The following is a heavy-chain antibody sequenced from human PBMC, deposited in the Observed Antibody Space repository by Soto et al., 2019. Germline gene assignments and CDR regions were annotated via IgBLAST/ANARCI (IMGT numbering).Heavy chain of an antibody. CDR1: GFTFGDYA. CDR3: TRDLTVGDVWSGYYLPDAFDI. D-gene: IGHD3-3*01. CDR2: IRSKAYGGTT. V-gene: IGHV3-49*04. Sequence: GGSLRLSCTASGFTFGDYAMSWVRQAPGKGLEWVGFIRSKAYGGTTEYAASVKGRFTISRDDSKSIAYLQMNSLKTEDTAVYYCTRDLTVGDVWSGYYLPDAFDIWGQGTMVTVSS. J-gene: IGHJ3*02.